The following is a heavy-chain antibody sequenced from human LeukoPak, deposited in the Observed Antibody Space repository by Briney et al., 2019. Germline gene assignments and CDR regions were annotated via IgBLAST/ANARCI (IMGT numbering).Heavy chain of an antibody. J-gene: IGHJ4*02. CDR3: ARLTRLSTSPDRYYLDY. CDR2: IYTSGGA. V-gene: IGHV4-4*09. CDR1: GDSISSYY. D-gene: IGHD6-6*01. Sequence: SETLPLTCTVSGDSISSYYWSWIRQPPGKGLEGIGYIYTSGGANYIPSLKGRVTISIDTSKNQFSLKLSSVTAADSAVYYCARLTRLSTSPDRYYLDYWGQGTLVTVSS.